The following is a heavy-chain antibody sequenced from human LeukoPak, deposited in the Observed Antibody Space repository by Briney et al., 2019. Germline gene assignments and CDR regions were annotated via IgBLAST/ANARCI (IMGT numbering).Heavy chain of an antibody. CDR3: ARPGYCSGGSCADWFDS. J-gene: IGHJ5*01. D-gene: IGHD2-15*01. CDR1: GYTSTAYY. V-gene: IGHV1-2*02. Sequence: ASVKVSCKPSGYTSTAYYVHWMRQAPGQGLEWMGWIDPNTAGTNFAQKFQGRVSMTRDTSINTAYLELSRLRSDDTAVYYCARPGYCSGGSCADWFDSWGQGTLVTVSS. CDR2: IDPNTAGT.